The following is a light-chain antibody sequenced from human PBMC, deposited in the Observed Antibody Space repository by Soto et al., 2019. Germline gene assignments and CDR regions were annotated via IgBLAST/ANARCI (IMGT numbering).Light chain of an antibody. Sequence: DIQMTQSPSSLSASVEDRVIITCRASQSISNHLNWYQQKPGKAPKLLIFAASSLQSGVPSRFSGSGSGTNFTLTISCLQSEDFATYYCQQYYSYSLTFGGGTKVDI. CDR2: AAS. CDR3: QQYYSYSLT. CDR1: QSISNH. J-gene: IGKJ4*01. V-gene: IGKV1-39*01.